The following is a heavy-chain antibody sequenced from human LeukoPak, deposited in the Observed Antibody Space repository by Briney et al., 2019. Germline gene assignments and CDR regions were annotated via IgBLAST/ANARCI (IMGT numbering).Heavy chain of an antibody. D-gene: IGHD3-3*01. Sequence: TPSETLSLTCTVSGGSISGYYWSWIRQPPGKGLEWVGYIYYSGSTNYNPSLESRVTISVDTSKNQFSLKLSSVTAADTAMFYCARHQGLAWSGYYMGYWGQGILVTVSS. V-gene: IGHV4-59*08. CDR3: ARHQGLAWSGYYMGY. CDR1: GGSISGYY. J-gene: IGHJ4*02. CDR2: IYYSGST.